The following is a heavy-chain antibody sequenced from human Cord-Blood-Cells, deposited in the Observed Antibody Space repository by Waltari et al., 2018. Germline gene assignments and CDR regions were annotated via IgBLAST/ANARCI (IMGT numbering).Heavy chain of an antibody. CDR1: GGSFSGYY. CDR3: ARVASSPRWYYFDY. CDR2: MKHSGST. J-gene: IGHJ4*02. Sequence: VQLQQWGAGLLKPSETLSPTCAVYGGSFSGYYCSWIRQPPGKGLEWIWEMKHSGSTNYNPSLKSRVTISVDTSKNQFSLKLSSVTAADTAVYYCARVASSPRWYYFDYWGQGTLVTVSS. D-gene: IGHD2-15*01. V-gene: IGHV4-34*01.